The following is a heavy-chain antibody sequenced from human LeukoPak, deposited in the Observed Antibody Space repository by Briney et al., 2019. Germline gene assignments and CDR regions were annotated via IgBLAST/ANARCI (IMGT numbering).Heavy chain of an antibody. CDR2: ISSTSGYT. J-gene: IGHJ6*02. CDR1: GFTFSPYT. V-gene: IGHV3-21*01. CDR3: ARARTYDSSGPYYYYYAMDV. D-gene: IGHD3-22*01. Sequence: GGSLRLSCAASGFTFSPYTMNWVRQAPGKGLEWVSSISSTSGYTYYADSVKGRFTISRDNAENSLYLQMNSLRAEDTAVYYCARARTYDSSGPYYYYYAMDVWGQGTTVTVSS.